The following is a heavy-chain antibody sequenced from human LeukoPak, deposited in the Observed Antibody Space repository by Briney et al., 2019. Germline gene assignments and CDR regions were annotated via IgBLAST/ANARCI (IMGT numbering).Heavy chain of an antibody. V-gene: IGHV3-21*01. Sequence: GGSLRLSCAASGFTFSSYSMNWVRQAPGKGLEWVSSISSSSSCIYYADSVKGRFTISRDNAKNSLYLQMNSLRAEDTAVYYCARDTARVSIVGATVYDYWGKGPLVTVSS. D-gene: IGHD1-26*01. CDR2: ISSSSSCI. J-gene: IGHJ4*02. CDR3: ARDTARVSIVGATVYDY. CDR1: GFTFSSYS.